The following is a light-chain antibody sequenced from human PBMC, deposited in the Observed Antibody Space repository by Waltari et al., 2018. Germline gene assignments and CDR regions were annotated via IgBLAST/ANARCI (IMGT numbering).Light chain of an antibody. V-gene: IGLV1-40*01. J-gene: IGLJ3*02. Sequence: QSTLTQPPSVSGAPGQRVTISCVGGSSNIGSHYDVHWYQQIPGKAPKLLIFGRKKRPSGVPARFSGSKSGTSASLAITGLQADDEADYYCQSFDIRLTAWVFGGGTKVIVL. CDR3: QSFDIRLTAWV. CDR2: GRK. CDR1: SSNIGSHYD.